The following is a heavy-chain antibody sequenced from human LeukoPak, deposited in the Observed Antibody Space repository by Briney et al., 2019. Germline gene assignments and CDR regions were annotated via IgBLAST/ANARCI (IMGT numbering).Heavy chain of an antibody. Sequence: ASVKVSFKASGYTFTGDYMHWVRQAPGQGLEWMGWINPNSGGTNYAQKFQDRVTMTRDTSISTAYMEMSRLRSDDPAVYYCARDLSGSVFDYWGQGTLVTVSS. D-gene: IGHD3-10*01. CDR1: GYTFTGDY. CDR2: INPNSGGT. V-gene: IGHV1-2*02. J-gene: IGHJ4*02. CDR3: ARDLSGSVFDY.